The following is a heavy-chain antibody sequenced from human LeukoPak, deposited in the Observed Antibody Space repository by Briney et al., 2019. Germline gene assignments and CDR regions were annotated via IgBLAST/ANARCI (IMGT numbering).Heavy chain of an antibody. V-gene: IGHV3-11*03. D-gene: IGHD5-12*01. CDR1: GFTFSDYY. J-gene: IGHJ5*02. Sequence: GGSLRLSCAASGFTFSDYYMTCIRQAPGKGLEWVSSISSGSTYTNYADSVKGRFTISRDNAKNSLYLQMNSLRVEDTAVYYCARNGYSGYDRLNWFDLWGQGTLVTVSS. CDR3: ARNGYSGYDRLNWFDL. CDR2: ISSGSTYT.